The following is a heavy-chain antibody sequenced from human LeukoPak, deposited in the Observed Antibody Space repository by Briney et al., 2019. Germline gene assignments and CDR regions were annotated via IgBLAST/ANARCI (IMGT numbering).Heavy chain of an antibody. CDR1: GFTFSSYE. D-gene: IGHD3-10*01. Sequence: PGGSLRLSCAASGFTFSSYEMNWVRQAPGKGLEWVSSISSSSSYIYYADSVKGRFTISRDNAKNSLYLQMNSLRAEDTAVYYCARDLMVRGVTPLVGYWGQGTLVTVSS. J-gene: IGHJ4*02. V-gene: IGHV3-21*03. CDR2: ISSSSSYI. CDR3: ARDLMVRGVTPLVGY.